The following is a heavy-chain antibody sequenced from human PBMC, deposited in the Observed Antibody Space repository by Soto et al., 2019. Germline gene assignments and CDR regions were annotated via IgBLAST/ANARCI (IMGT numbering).Heavy chain of an antibody. CDR2: IDWDDDK. V-gene: IGHV2-70*12. CDR1: GFSLSTSGMC. J-gene: IGHJ4*02. D-gene: IGHD3-10*01. Sequence: ASGPTLVNPTQTLTLTCTFSGFSLSTSGMCVSWIRQPPGKALEWLALIDWDDDKYYSTSLKTRLTISKDTSKNQVVLTMTNMDPVDTATYYCAHIDWYYYGSGSPHWGQGTLVTVSS. CDR3: AHIDWYYYGSGSPH.